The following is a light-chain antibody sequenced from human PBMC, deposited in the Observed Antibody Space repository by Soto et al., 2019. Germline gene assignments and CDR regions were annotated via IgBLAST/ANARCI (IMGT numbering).Light chain of an antibody. Sequence: DIQMTQSPSSVSASVGDRVTITCRASQVISSWLAWYQKKPGQAPRLLIYGGSNLESGVPSRFSGSESGTDCPLTINKLHPEDFATYFCQQVSSFPFTCGGGTKVEIK. CDR3: QQVSSFPFT. CDR1: QVISSW. J-gene: IGKJ4*01. CDR2: GGS. V-gene: IGKV1-12*02.